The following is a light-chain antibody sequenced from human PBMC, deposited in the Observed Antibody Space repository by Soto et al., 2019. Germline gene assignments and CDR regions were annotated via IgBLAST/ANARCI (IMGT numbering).Light chain of an antibody. CDR3: QQRSNWPPIT. CDR2: GAS. CDR1: QSVSSSY. V-gene: IGKV3D-20*02. Sequence: IVLTQSPGTLSLSPGERAALTWRASQSVSSSYLAWYQQKPGQAPRLLFYGASSRATGIPDRFSGSGSWTDLTLTISRLEPEDFAVYYCQQRSNWPPITFGQGTRLEIK. J-gene: IGKJ5*01.